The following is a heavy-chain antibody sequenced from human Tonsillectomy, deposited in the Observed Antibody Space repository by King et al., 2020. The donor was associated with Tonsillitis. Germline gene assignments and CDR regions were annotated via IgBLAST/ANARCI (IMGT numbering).Heavy chain of an antibody. J-gene: IGHJ5*02. CDR2: ISGSGGST. CDR3: AKVASSGKDYYDSSGYYYDGWFDP. V-gene: IGHV3-23*04. D-gene: IGHD3-22*01. CDR1: GFTFSSYA. Sequence: VQLVESGGGLVQPGGSLRLSCAASGFTFSSYAMSWVRQAPGKGLEWVSAISGSGGSTYYADSVKGRFTISRDNSKNTLYLQMNSLGAEDTAVYYCAKVASSGKDYYDSSGYYYDGWFDPWGQGTLVTVSS.